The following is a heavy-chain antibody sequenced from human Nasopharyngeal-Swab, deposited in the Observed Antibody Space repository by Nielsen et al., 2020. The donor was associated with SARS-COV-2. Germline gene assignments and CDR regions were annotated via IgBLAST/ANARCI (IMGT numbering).Heavy chain of an antibody. CDR2: ISSSGSTI. Sequence: GESLKISCAASGFTFSSYEMNWVRQAPGKGLEWVSYISSSGSTISYADSVKGRFTISRDNAKNSLYLQMNSLRAEDTAVYYCARAAIAVADTWGDAFDIWGQGTMVTVSS. D-gene: IGHD6-19*01. J-gene: IGHJ3*02. CDR3: ARAAIAVADTWGDAFDI. V-gene: IGHV3-48*03. CDR1: GFTFSSYE.